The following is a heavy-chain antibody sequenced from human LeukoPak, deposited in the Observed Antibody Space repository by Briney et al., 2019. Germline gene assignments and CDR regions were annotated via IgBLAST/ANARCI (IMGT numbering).Heavy chain of an antibody. CDR1: GGSISSGSYY. V-gene: IGHV4-61*02. D-gene: IGHD2-2*01. CDR2: INTSGST. J-gene: IGHJ4*02. CDR3: ARDRRPAAIYGEEGGLDY. Sequence: PSETLSLTCTVSGGSISSGSYYWSWIRRPVGKGLEWIGRINTSGSTNYNPSLKSRVTISVDTSKNQFSLKLSSVTAADTAVYYCARDRRPAAIYGEEGGLDYWGQGTLVTVSS.